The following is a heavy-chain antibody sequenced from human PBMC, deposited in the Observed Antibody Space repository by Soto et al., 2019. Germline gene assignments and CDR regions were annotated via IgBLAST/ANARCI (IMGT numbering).Heavy chain of an antibody. J-gene: IGHJ4*02. Sequence: QLQLQESGPGLVKPSETLSLTCTVSGGSISSSSYYWGWIRQPPGKGLEWIGSIYYSGSTYYNPSLKSRVTISVDTSKNQFSLKLSSVTAADTAVYYCATTGDDFWSGYYKGYWGQGTLVTVSS. CDR3: ATTGDDFWSGYYKGY. V-gene: IGHV4-39*01. CDR1: GGSISSSSYY. CDR2: IYYSGST. D-gene: IGHD3-3*01.